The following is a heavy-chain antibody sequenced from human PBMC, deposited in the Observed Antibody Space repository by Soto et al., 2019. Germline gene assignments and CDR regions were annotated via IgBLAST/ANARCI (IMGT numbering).Heavy chain of an antibody. CDR3: AKDYSNYRRLWYFDL. Sequence: EVQRLESGGGLVQPGGSLRLSCAASGFTFSSYAMSWVRQAPGKGLEWVSAISGSGGSTYYADSVKGRFTIARDNSKNTLYLQMNSLRAEDTAVYYCAKDYSNYRRLWYFDLWGRGTLVTVSS. D-gene: IGHD4-4*01. CDR2: ISGSGGST. V-gene: IGHV3-23*01. CDR1: GFTFSSYA. J-gene: IGHJ2*01.